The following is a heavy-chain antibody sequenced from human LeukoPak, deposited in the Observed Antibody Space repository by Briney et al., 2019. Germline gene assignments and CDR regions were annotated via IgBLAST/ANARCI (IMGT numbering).Heavy chain of an antibody. CDR2: IYTSGST. CDR1: GGSISSGSYY. V-gene: IGHV4-61*02. Sequence: SETLSLTCTVSGGSISSGSYYWSWIRQPAGTGLEWIGRIYTSGSTNYNHSLKSRVTISVDTSKNQFSLKLSSVTAADTAVYYCASERSSSWTEYFQHWGQGTLVTVSS. CDR3: ASERSSSWTEYFQH. J-gene: IGHJ1*01. D-gene: IGHD6-13*01.